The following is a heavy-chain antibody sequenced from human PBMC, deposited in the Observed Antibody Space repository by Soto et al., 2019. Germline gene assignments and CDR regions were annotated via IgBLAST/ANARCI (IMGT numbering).Heavy chain of an antibody. CDR3: AKDIGGQLAAFDY. Sequence: GGSLRLSCAASGFTFDDYAMHWVRQAPGKGLEWVSGISWNSGSIGYADSVKGRFTISRDNAKNSLYLQMNSLRAEDTALYYCAKDIGGQLAAFDYWGQGTLVTVPQ. J-gene: IGHJ4*02. V-gene: IGHV3-9*01. CDR2: ISWNSGSI. CDR1: GFTFDDYA. D-gene: IGHD6-13*01.